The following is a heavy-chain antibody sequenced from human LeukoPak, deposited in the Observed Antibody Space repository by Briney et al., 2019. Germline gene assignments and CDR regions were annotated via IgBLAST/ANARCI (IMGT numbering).Heavy chain of an antibody. D-gene: IGHD3-10*01. J-gene: IGHJ4*02. CDR1: GFTFSTYA. CDR3: ARDGEGSGSSWVITHDY. CDR2: IGGSGGTT. Sequence: GGSLRLSCAASGFTFSTYAMAWVRQAPRKGLEWVSAIGGSGGTTYTADSVKGRFTISRDNSKNTLFLQMNSLRVEDTALYYCARDGEGSGSSWVITHDYWGQGALVTVSS. V-gene: IGHV3-23*01.